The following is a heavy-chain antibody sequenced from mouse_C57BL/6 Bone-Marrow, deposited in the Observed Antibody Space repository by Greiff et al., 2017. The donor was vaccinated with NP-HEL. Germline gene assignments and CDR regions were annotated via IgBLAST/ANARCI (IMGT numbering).Heavy chain of an antibody. J-gene: IGHJ4*01. Sequence: VQRVESGPGLVAPSQSLSITCTVSGFSLTSYAISWVRQPPGKGLEWLGVIWTGGGTNYNSALKSRLSISKDNSKSQVFLKMNSLQTDDTARYYCASYYYGTLYAMDYWGQGTSVTVSS. CDR3: ASYYYGTLYAMDY. CDR1: GFSLTSYA. D-gene: IGHD1-1*01. V-gene: IGHV2-9-1*01. CDR2: IWTGGGT.